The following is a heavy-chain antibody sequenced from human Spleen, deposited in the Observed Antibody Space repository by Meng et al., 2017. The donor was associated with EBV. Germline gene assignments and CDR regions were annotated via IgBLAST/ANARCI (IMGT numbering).Heavy chain of an antibody. CDR1: GGFFSGYY. CDR2: INHSEGT. J-gene: IGHJ4*02. Sequence: GQIQQSGAVLCKPSETLSPTSVVYGGFFSGYYCTWIRQPPGKGLEWLGEINHSEGTRYNPSLKSRVTISLDPSKTQFSLRLSSVTAADTAVYYCATGPTGGLQVGTFRDWGQGTLVTVSS. V-gene: IGHV4-34*01. D-gene: IGHD1/OR15-1a*01. CDR3: ATGPTGGLQVGTFRD.